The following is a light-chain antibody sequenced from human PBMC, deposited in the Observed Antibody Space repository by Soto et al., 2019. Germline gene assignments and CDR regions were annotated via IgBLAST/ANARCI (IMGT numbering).Light chain of an antibody. J-gene: IGLJ2*01. Sequence: QSALTQPASLSGSPGQSITISCTGTSSDIGAYNYVSWYQQHPGNAPKLIIFDVNKRPSGVPDRFSGSKSDNTASLTISGLQADDEADYFCCSYGGSYTWLFGGGSQLTVL. CDR2: DVN. V-gene: IGLV2-11*01. CDR1: SSDIGAYNY. CDR3: CSYGGSYTWL.